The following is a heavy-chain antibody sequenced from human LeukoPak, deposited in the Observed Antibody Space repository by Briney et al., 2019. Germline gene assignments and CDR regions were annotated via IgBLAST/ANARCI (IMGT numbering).Heavy chain of an antibody. V-gene: IGHV4-39*07. D-gene: IGHD6-6*01. CDR1: GGSISSSSYY. J-gene: IGHJ6*03. CDR3: ARDWVSDSSSSGYYYYYMDV. Sequence: KASETLSLTCTVSGGSISSSSYYWGWIRQPPGKGLEWIGSIYYSGSTYYNPSLESRVTISVDTSKNQFSLKLSSVTAADTAVYYCARDWVSDSSSSGYYYYYMDVWGKGTTVTVSS. CDR2: IYYSGST.